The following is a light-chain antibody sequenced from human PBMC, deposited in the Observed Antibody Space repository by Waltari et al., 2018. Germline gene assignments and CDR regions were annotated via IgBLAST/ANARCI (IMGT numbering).Light chain of an antibody. CDR3: QQYDGSSVT. CDR1: QSVNWY. Sequence: EIVLTQSPATLSLSPGERATLSCRASQSVNWYLAWYQQRPGQAPRLLIYDTSNRATGIPARFSGSGSETDFTLTISRLEPEDFAVYYCQQYDGSSVTFGGGTKVEIK. V-gene: IGKV3-11*01. CDR2: DTS. J-gene: IGKJ4*01.